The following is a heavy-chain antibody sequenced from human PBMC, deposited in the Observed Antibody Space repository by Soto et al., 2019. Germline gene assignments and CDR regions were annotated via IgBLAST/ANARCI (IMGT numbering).Heavy chain of an antibody. Sequence: GGSLRLSCAASGFTFSKYVVSWVRQAPGKGLEWVSSISNSGGGTYYADSVRGRFTISRDNSKNTLYLQMNSLRAEDTAVYYCAKEDVGGYYYSGLWGRGTLVTVSS. CDR3: AKEDVGGYYYSGL. J-gene: IGHJ4*02. D-gene: IGHD1-26*01. CDR2: ISNSGGGT. CDR1: GFTFSKYV. V-gene: IGHV3-23*01.